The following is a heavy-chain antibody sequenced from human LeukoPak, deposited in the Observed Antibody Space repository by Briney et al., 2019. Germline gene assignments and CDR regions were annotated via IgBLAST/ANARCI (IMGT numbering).Heavy chain of an antibody. D-gene: IGHD3-10*01. CDR2: ISSSGSTI. CDR3: AKGVGVRGVIPQTLDS. J-gene: IGHJ5*01. Sequence: GGSLRLSCAASGFTFSSYEMNWVRQAPGKGLEWVSYISSSGSTIYYADSVKGRFTISRDDSNNTLSLHMKTLRTDDTAVYYCAKGVGVRGVIPQTLDSWGQGTLVIVSS. V-gene: IGHV3-48*03. CDR1: GFTFSSYE.